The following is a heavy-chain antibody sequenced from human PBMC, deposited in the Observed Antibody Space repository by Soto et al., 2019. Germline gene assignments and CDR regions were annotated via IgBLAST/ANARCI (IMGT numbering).Heavy chain of an antibody. Sequence: GGSLRLSCAASGFTFSSYAMSWVRQAPGKGLEWVSAISGSGGSTYYADSVKGRFTISRDNSKNTLYLQMNSLRAEDTAVYYCAKTPLWGVVVPAAPYYFDYWGQGTLVTVSS. J-gene: IGHJ4*02. CDR2: ISGSGGST. CDR3: AKTPLWGVVVPAAPYYFDY. CDR1: GFTFSSYA. V-gene: IGHV3-23*01. D-gene: IGHD2-2*01.